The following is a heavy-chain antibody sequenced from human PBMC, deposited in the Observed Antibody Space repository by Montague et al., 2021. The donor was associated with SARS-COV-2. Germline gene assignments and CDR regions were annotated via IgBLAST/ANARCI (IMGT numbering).Heavy chain of an antibody. CDR2: INHSGST. CDR3: ASGSGCSEGSCYSEWDPYYYYGMDV. D-gene: IGHD2-15*01. V-gene: IGHV4-34*01. Sequence: SETLSLTCAVYGGSFSGYYWSWIRQPPGKGLEWIGEINHSGSTNYNPSLKSRVTISVDTSKNQFSLKLSSVTAADTAVYYCASGSGCSEGSCYSEWDPYYYYGMDVWGQGTTVTVSS. CDR1: GGSFSGYY. J-gene: IGHJ6*02.